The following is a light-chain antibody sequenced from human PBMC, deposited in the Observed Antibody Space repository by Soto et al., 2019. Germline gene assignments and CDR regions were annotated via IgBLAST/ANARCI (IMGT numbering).Light chain of an antibody. CDR1: QSVSSN. CDR3: QQYNNWPPIT. Sequence: EILMTQSPATLSVSPGERATLSCRASQSVSSNIAWYQQKPGQAPRLLIYGASTRATGIPARFSGSGSGTEFTLTISSLQSEDFAVYYCQQYNNWPPITLGQGTRLEIK. J-gene: IGKJ5*01. V-gene: IGKV3-15*01. CDR2: GAS.